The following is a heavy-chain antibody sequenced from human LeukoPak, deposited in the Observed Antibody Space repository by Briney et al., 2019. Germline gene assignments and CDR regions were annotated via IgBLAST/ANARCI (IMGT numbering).Heavy chain of an antibody. V-gene: IGHV3-30*03. CDR1: GFTFSSYG. Sequence: GGSLRLSCAASGFTFSSYGMHWVRQAPGKGLEWVAVISYDGSNKYYADSVKGRFTISRDNSKNTLYLQMNSLRAEDTAVYYCARDRQDGWEPSLGYWGQGTLVTVSS. D-gene: IGHD1-26*01. CDR2: ISYDGSNK. J-gene: IGHJ4*02. CDR3: ARDRQDGWEPSLGY.